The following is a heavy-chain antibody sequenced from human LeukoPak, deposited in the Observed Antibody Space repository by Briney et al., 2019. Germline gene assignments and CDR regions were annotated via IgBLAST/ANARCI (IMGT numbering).Heavy chain of an antibody. CDR2: IIPIFGTA. CDR3: ARSSCYECNWFDP. CDR1: GGTFSSYA. V-gene: IGHV1-69*13. Sequence: SVRVSCKASGGTFSSYAISWVRQAPGQGLEWMGGIIPIFGTANYAQKFQGRVTITADESTSTAYMELSSLRSEDTAVYYCARSSCYECNWFDPWGQGTLVTVSS. J-gene: IGHJ5*02. D-gene: IGHD2-2*01.